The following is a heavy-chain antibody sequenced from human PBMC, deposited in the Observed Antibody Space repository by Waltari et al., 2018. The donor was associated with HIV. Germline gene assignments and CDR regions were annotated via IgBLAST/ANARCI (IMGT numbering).Heavy chain of an antibody. V-gene: IGHV3-23*04. CDR3: AKVPVLPTGREDY. D-gene: IGHD2-2*01. J-gene: IGHJ4*02. CDR2: ISGNGGSR. Sequence: EVQLVDSGGGLVQSGESPRLSCARSGFTSSMYFMTWVRPAPGKGLQWVAGISGNGGSRYYTDSVKGRFTISRDNSKKTLYLQMDSLRAEDTAVYYCAKVPVLPTGREDYWGQGTLVTVSS. CDR1: GFTSSMYF.